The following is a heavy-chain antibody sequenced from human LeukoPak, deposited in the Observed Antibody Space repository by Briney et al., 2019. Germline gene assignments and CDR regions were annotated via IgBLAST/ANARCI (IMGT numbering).Heavy chain of an antibody. J-gene: IGHJ4*02. CDR3: ARRHGRCSDGSCYYPDY. CDR2: MNPNSGNT. Sequence: GASVKVSCKASGYTFTSYDINWVREAAGQGLEWIGWMNPNSGNTGYARKFQGRVTMTRNSSITTAYMELSSLRSEDTAVYYCARRHGRCSDGSCYYPDYWGQGTLVTVSS. V-gene: IGHV1-8*01. CDR1: GYTFTSYD. D-gene: IGHD2-15*01.